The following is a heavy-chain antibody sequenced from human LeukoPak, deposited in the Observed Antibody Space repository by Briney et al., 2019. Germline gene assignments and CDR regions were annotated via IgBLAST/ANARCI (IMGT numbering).Heavy chain of an antibody. D-gene: IGHD3-10*01. CDR3: AKDYYGSGSYYGGTIGFFDY. CDR2: ISGSGGST. V-gene: IGHV3-23*01. Sequence: GGSLRLSCAASGFTVSSNYMSWVRQAPGKGLEWVSGISGSGGSTYYADSVKGRFTMSRDNSKNTLYLQMNSLRAEDTAVYYCAKDYYGSGSYYGGTIGFFDYWGQGTLVTVSS. J-gene: IGHJ4*02. CDR1: GFTVSSNY.